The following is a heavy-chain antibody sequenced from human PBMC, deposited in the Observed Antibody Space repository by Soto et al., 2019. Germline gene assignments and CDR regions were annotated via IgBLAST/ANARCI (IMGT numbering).Heavy chain of an antibody. D-gene: IGHD2-2*01. CDR2: IYYSGST. V-gene: IGHV4-30-4*01. CDR1: GGSISSGDYY. J-gene: IGHJ6*02. CDR3: ARGAGRCSTTSCYARTYYYGMDV. Sequence: QVQLQESGPGLVKPSQTLSLTCTVSGGSISSGDYYWSWIRQPPGKGLEWIGYIYYSGSTYYNPSLKSRVAISVDTSKNQFSLKLSSVTAADTAVYYCARGAGRCSTTSCYARTYYYGMDVWGHGTTVTASS.